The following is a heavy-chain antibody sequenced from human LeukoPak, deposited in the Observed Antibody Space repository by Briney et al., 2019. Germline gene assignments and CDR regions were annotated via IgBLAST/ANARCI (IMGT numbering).Heavy chain of an antibody. CDR2: ITGSGGST. CDR1: GFTFSTYF. D-gene: IGHD3-22*01. V-gene: IGHV3-64D*06. Sequence: GGSLRLSCSASGFTFSTYFMHWVRQAPGKGLECVAAITGSGGSTYYADSVKGRFTISRDNSKNTLYLQMSSLRAEDTAVYYCVRDQRGGSSGYYDSWGQGTLVTVSS. CDR3: VRDQRGGSSGYYDS. J-gene: IGHJ4*02.